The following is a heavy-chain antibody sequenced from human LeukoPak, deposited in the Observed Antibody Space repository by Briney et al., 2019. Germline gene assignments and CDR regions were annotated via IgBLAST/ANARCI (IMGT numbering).Heavy chain of an antibody. J-gene: IGHJ6*02. Sequence: PSETLSLTCTVSGGSISSDYWSWIRQPPGKGLEWIGYIYYSGSTYYNPSLKSRVTISVDTSKNQFSLKLSSVTAADTAVYYCARGNDSSWYYYNKGPHYYGMDVWGQGTTVTVSS. CDR1: GGSISSDY. CDR3: ARGNDSSWYYYNKGPHYYGMDV. V-gene: IGHV4-59*12. D-gene: IGHD6-13*01. CDR2: IYYSGST.